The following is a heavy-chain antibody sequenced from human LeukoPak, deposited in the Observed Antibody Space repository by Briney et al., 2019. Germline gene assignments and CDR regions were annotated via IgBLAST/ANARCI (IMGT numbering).Heavy chain of an antibody. J-gene: IGHJ5*02. CDR2: ISSSSSYI. V-gene: IGHV3-21*01. CDR3: ARDRSGWYVSWFDP. D-gene: IGHD6-19*01. Sequence: GGSLRLSCAASGFTFSSYNMNWVRRAPGKGLEWVSSISSSSSYIYYADSVRGRFTISRDNAKNSLYLQMNSLRDEDTAVYYCARDRSGWYVSWFDPWGQGTLVTVSS. CDR1: GFTFSSYN.